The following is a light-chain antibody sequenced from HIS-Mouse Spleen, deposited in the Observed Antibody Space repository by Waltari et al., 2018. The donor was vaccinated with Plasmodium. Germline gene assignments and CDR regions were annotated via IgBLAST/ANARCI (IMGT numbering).Light chain of an antibody. CDR3: QTWGTGMGV. CDR2: LNSDGSH. V-gene: IGLV4-69*01. Sequence: QLVLTQSPSASASLGASVKLTCTLSSGHSSYAIAWHQQQPEKGPRYLMKLNSDGSHSKGDGLPDRLSGSSSVAERYLTISSLQSEDEADYYCQTWGTGMGVFGGGTKLTVL. J-gene: IGLJ2*01. CDR1: SGHSSYA.